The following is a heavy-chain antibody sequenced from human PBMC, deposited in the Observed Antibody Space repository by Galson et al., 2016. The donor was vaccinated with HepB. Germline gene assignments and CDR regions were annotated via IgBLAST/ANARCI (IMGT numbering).Heavy chain of an antibody. CDR3: VRDLRPWLVQGYFHQ. V-gene: IGHV3-33*01. D-gene: IGHD6-19*01. CDR2: IWYDGGRK. J-gene: IGHJ1*01. CDR1: GFTFSSYG. Sequence: SLRLSCATSGFTFSSYGMHWVRQAPGKGLEWVALIWYDGGRKYYADSVKGRFTISRDNSKNTLDLQMNSLRDEDTAMYYCVRDLRPWLVQGYFHQWGQGSLVTVSS.